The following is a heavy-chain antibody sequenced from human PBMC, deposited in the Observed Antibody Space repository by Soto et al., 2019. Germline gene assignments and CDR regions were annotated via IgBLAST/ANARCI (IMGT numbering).Heavy chain of an antibody. V-gene: IGHV4-31*03. D-gene: IGHD3-3*01. CDR1: GCSISSGGYY. CDR2: IYYSGST. Sequence: SETLSLTCPVSGCSISSGGYYWSWIRQHPGKGLEWIGYIYYSGSTYYNPSLKSRVTISVDTSKNQFSLKLSSVTAADTAVYYCASRYDFWSGYGYGMDVWGQGTTVTVSS. J-gene: IGHJ6*02. CDR3: ASRYDFWSGYGYGMDV.